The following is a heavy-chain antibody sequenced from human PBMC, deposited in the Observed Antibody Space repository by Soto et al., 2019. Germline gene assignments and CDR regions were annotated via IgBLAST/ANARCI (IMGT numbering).Heavy chain of an antibody. CDR3: ARESRFLEWLSLNWFDP. J-gene: IGHJ5*02. V-gene: IGHV3-33*01. CDR1: GFTFSSYG. Sequence: PGGSLRLSCAASGFTFSSYGMHWVRQAPGKGLEWVAVIWYDGSNKYYADSVKGRFTISRDNSKNTLYLQMNSLRAEDTAVYYCARESRFLEWLSLNWFDPWGQGTLVTVSS. CDR2: IWYDGSNK. D-gene: IGHD3-3*01.